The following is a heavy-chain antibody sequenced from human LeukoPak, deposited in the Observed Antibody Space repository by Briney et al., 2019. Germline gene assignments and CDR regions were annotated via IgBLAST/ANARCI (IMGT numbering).Heavy chain of an antibody. J-gene: IGHJ4*02. Sequence: QPGGSLRLSCAASGFSVSSNYMSWVRQAPGKGLEWISVLYSGGSTNYADSVKGRFTTSRDDSKNTLFLQMNNLRAEDTAVYFYARETSAFWGQGTLVTVSS. CDR2: LYSGGST. CDR3: ARETSAF. CDR1: GFSVSSNY. V-gene: IGHV3-53*01.